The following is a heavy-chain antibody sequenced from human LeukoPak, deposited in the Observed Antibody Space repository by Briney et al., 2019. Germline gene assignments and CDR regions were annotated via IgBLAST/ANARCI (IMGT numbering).Heavy chain of an antibody. CDR1: GFTFSSYA. V-gene: IGHV3-7*01. Sequence: GGSLRLSCAASGFTFSSYAMSWVRQAPGKGLEWVANINQDGSEKYYVDSVEGRFTISRDNAKNSLYLQMNSLRAEDTTVYYCARAGGTGTVDIWGQGTMVTVSS. J-gene: IGHJ3*02. D-gene: IGHD2-8*02. CDR3: ARAGGTGTVDI. CDR2: INQDGSEK.